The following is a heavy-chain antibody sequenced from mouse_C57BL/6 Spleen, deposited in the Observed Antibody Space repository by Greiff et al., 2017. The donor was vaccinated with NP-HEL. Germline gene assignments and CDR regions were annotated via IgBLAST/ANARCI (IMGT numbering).Heavy chain of an antibody. V-gene: IGHV1-50*01. D-gene: IGHD1-1*01. CDR1: GYTFTSYW. J-gene: IGHJ4*01. Sequence: VQLQQPGAELVKPGASVKLSCKASGYTFTSYWMQWVKQRPGQGLEWIGEIDPSDSYTNYNQKFKGKATLTVDTSSSTAYMQLSSLTSEDSAVYYCARSDYYGSSYGDAMDYWGQGTSVTVSS. CDR2: IDPSDSYT. CDR3: ARSDYYGSSYGDAMDY.